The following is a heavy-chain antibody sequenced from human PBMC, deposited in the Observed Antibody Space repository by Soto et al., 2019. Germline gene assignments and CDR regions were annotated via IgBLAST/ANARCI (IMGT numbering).Heavy chain of an antibody. CDR2: IIPIFGTA. D-gene: IGHD3-22*01. Sequence: SVKVSCKASGGTFSSYAISWVRQAPGQGLEWMGGIIPIFGTANYAQKFQGRVTITADESTSTAYMELSSLRSEDTAVYYCARQDYYDSSGYRLLRMYYGMDVWGQGTTVTVSS. CDR1: GGTFSSYA. V-gene: IGHV1-69*13. J-gene: IGHJ6*02. CDR3: ARQDYYDSSGYRLLRMYYGMDV.